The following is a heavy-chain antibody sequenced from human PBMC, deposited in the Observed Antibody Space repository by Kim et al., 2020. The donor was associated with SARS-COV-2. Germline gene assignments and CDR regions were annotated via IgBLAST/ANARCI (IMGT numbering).Heavy chain of an antibody. Sequence: PSFQGHVTISADKSISTAYLQWSSLKASDTAMYYCARLEIAALFTVVDVWGQGTTVTVSS. J-gene: IGHJ6*02. CDR3: ARLEIAALFTVVDV. D-gene: IGHD6-6*01. V-gene: IGHV5-10-1*01.